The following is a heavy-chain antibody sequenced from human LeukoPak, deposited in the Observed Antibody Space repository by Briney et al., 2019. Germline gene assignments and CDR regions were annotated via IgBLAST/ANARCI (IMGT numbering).Heavy chain of an antibody. CDR2: IIPIFGTA. CDR3: ARANIGARLRLGELSSFDY. V-gene: IGHV1-69*13. CDR1: GGTFSSYA. D-gene: IGHD3-16*02. J-gene: IGHJ4*02. Sequence: PSASVKVSCKASGGTFSSYAISWVRQAPGQGLEWMGGIIPIFGTANYAQKFQGRVTITADESTSPAYMELSSLRSEDTAVYYCARANIGARLRLGELSSFDYWGQGTLVTVSS.